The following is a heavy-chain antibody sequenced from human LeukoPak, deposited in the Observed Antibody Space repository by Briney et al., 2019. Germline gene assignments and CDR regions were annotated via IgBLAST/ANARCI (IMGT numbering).Heavy chain of an antibody. V-gene: IGHV3-23*01. CDR2: ISGSGGST. J-gene: IGHJ5*02. Sequence: GGSLRLSCAASGFTFSSYAMSWVRQAPGKGLEWVSAISGSGGSTYYADSVKGRFTISRDNSKNTLYLQMNSLRAEDTAVYYCAKDRNYYDSSGYWRWFDPWGQGTLVTVSS. CDR1: GFTFSSYA. CDR3: AKDRNYYDSSGYWRWFDP. D-gene: IGHD3-22*01.